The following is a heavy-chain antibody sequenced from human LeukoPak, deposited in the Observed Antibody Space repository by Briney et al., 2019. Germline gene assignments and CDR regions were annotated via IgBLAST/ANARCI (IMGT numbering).Heavy chain of an antibody. J-gene: IGHJ3*01. CDR3: TRDSALLGVAFDL. CDR2: ISSKGDNT. V-gene: IGHV3-64D*06. Sequence: GWSLRLSCSASGFPFNTYAIHWVRQAPGKGLEYVAVISSKGDNTDFADSAKGRFTIYRDNSKSKLFLQMTSLRAEDPAVYFCTRDSALLGVAFDLWGQGTVVTVSS. CDR1: GFPFNTYA. D-gene: IGHD2-15*01.